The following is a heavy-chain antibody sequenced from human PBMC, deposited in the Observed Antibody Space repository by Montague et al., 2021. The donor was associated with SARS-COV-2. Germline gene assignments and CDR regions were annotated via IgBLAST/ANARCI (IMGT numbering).Heavy chain of an antibody. Sequence: ETLSLTCTVSGGSISSSSYYWGWIRQPPGKGLEWIGNKYYSGSTXYKPSLKSRVTISVDTSKNQFSLRLSSVTAADTAVYYCARGDFGVVIIPYYYFCMDVWGKGTTVTVSS. V-gene: IGHV4-39*01. CDR1: GGSISSSSYY. J-gene: IGHJ6*03. CDR2: KYYSGST. D-gene: IGHD3-3*01. CDR3: ARGDFGVVIIPYYYFCMDV.